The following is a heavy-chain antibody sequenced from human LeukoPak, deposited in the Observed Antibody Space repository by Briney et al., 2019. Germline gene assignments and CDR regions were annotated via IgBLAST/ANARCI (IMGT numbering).Heavy chain of an antibody. CDR3: ARTTEAHSWRTRYYDYYMDV. Sequence: SETLSLTCTVSGGSISSYYWSWIRQPPGKGLEWIGYIYYSGSTNYNPSLKSRVTISVDTSKNQFSLKLSSVTAADTAVYYCARTTEAHSWRTRYYDYYMDVWGKGTAVTVSS. J-gene: IGHJ6*03. D-gene: IGHD6-13*01. V-gene: IGHV4-59*01. CDR2: IYYSGST. CDR1: GGSISSYY.